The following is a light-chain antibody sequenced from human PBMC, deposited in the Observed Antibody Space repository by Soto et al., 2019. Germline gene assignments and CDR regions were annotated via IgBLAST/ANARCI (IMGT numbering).Light chain of an antibody. V-gene: IGKV3D-20*02. CDR3: QQYNKWPRT. Sequence: EIVLTQSPATLSLSPGERATLSCRASQSVSSSYLAWYQQKPGQAPRLLIYGASSRATGIPDRFSGSGSGTEFTLTISSLESEDFAVYYCQQYNKWPRTFGGGTKVDIK. CDR2: GAS. J-gene: IGKJ4*01. CDR1: QSVSSSY.